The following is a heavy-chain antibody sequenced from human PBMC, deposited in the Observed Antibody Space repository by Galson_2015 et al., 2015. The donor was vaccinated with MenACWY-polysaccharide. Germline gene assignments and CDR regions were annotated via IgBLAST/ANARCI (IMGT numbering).Heavy chain of an antibody. J-gene: IGHJ4*02. Sequence: LRLSCAASGFTFSTYWMSWVRQAPGKGLEWVANIKQDGSEKYYVDSVKGRFTISRDNAKNSLYLQLNSLRAEDTAVYYCASPPGNWYLIDYWGQGTLVTVSS. D-gene: IGHD6-13*01. CDR3: ASPPGNWYLIDY. CDR1: GFTFSTYW. CDR2: IKQDGSEK. V-gene: IGHV3-7*01.